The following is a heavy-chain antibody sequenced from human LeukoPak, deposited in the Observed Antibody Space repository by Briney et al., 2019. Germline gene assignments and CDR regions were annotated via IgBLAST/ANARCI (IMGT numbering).Heavy chain of an antibody. CDR3: ASRGPLGYCSGGSCPHAFDI. J-gene: IGHJ3*02. Sequence: WASVKVSCKASGYTFTGYYMHWVRQAPGQGLEWMGWINPSGGSTSYAQKFQGRVTMTRDMSTSTVYMELSSLRSEDTAVYYCASRGPLGYCSGGSCPHAFDIWGQGTMVTVSS. CDR2: INPSGGST. D-gene: IGHD2-15*01. CDR1: GYTFTGYY. V-gene: IGHV1-46*01.